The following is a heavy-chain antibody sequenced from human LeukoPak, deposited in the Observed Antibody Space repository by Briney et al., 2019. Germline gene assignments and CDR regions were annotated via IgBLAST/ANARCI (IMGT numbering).Heavy chain of an antibody. V-gene: IGHV4-59*01. J-gene: IGHJ4*02. CDR3: ARAYQPLPLFDY. CDR1: GGSISSYY. Sequence: PSETLSLTCTVSGGSISSYYWSWIRQPPGKGLEWIGYIYYSGSTNYNPSLKSRVTISVDTSKNQFSLKLSSVTAADTAVYYCARAYQPLPLFDYWGQGTLVTVSS. CDR2: IYYSGST. D-gene: IGHD2-2*01.